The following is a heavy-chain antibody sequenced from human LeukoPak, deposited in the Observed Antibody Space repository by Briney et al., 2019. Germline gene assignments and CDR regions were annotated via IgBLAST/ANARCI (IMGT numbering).Heavy chain of an antibody. Sequence: GGSLRLSCAASGFTFSNAWMSWVRQAPGKGLEWVGRIKSKTDGGTTDYAAPVKGRFTISRDDSKNTLYLQMNSLKTEETAMYYCTTVYYDFWSGYLDYWGQGTLVTASS. J-gene: IGHJ4*02. CDR1: GFTFSNAW. CDR3: TTVYYDFWSGYLDY. V-gene: IGHV3-15*01. CDR2: IKSKTDGGTT. D-gene: IGHD3-3*01.